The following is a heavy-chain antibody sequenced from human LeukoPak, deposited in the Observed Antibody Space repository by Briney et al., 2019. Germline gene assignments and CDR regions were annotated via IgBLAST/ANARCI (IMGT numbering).Heavy chain of an antibody. V-gene: IGHV4-59*11. D-gene: IGHD2-2*02. CDR1: NGSIRSHF. Sequence: PSETLSLTCTVSNGSIRSHFWTWVRQPPGKGLECIGYIHYSGSTNYNPSLKSRVSMSLDTSKNQFSLKLTSVTAADTAMFYCARLRPLLDQLLYFAFDSWGQGTLVTVSS. CDR3: ARLRPLLDQLLYFAFDS. J-gene: IGHJ4*02. CDR2: IHYSGST.